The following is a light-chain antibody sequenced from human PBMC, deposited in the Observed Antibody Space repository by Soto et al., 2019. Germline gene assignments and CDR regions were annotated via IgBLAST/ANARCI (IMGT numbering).Light chain of an antibody. V-gene: IGKV3-11*01. CDR3: QQRTNWPRT. CDR1: RSVSNY. Sequence: EIVLTQSPATLSLSPGERATLSCRASRSVSNYLAWYQQKPGQAPRLLIYDASNRATGIPVRFSGSGSGTDFTLTITSLEPEDFAVYYCQQRTNWPRTFGQGTKLEIK. J-gene: IGKJ2*01. CDR2: DAS.